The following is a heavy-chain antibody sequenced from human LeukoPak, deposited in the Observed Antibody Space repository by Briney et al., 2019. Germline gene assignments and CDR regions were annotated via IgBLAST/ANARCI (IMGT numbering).Heavy chain of an antibody. J-gene: IGHJ3*02. CDR3: AMLPDFWSGTTFLDAFDI. V-gene: IGHV1-18*01. Sequence: ASVKVSCKASGYTFTSYGISWVRQAPGQGLEWMGWISACNGNTNYAQKLQGRVTMTTDTSTSTAYMELRSLRSDDTAVYYCAMLPDFWSGTTFLDAFDIWGQGTMVTVSS. CDR1: GYTFTSYG. D-gene: IGHD3-3*01. CDR2: ISACNGNT.